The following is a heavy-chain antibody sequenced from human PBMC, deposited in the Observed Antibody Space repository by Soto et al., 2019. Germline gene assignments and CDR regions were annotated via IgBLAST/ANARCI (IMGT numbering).Heavy chain of an antibody. D-gene: IGHD6-6*01. CDR2: ISYDGSNK. J-gene: IGHJ4*02. V-gene: IGHV3-30*18. Sequence: GGSLRLSCAASGFTFSSYGMHWVRQAPGKGLEWVAVISYDGSNKYYADSVKGRFTISRDNSKNTLYLQMNSLRAEDTAVYYCAKIAARLHTQGSLWYWGQGTLVTVSS. CDR1: GFTFSSYG. CDR3: AKIAARLHTQGSLWY.